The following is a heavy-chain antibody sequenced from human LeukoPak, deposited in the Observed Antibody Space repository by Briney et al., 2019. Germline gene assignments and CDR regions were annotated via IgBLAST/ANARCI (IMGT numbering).Heavy chain of an antibody. CDR2: IYYSGST. CDR1: GGSISSSSYY. Sequence: SETLSLTCTVSGGSISSSSYYWGWIRQPPGKGLEWIGSIYYSGSTYYNPSLKSRVTISVDTSKNQFSLKPSSVTAADTAVYYCARSTVPGTRKVDYWGQGTLVTVSS. D-gene: IGHD6-19*01. J-gene: IGHJ4*02. V-gene: IGHV4-39*01. CDR3: ARSTVPGTRKVDY.